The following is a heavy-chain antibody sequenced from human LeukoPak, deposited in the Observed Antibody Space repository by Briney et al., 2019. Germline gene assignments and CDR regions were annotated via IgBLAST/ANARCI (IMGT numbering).Heavy chain of an antibody. J-gene: IGHJ4*02. CDR2: ISGDGRTA. CDR1: AFRFSDFV. V-gene: IGHV3-23*01. Sequence: GGSLRLSCAVSAFRFSDFVMTWVRQAPGKGLEWVSVISGDGRTAYYADSVKGRFTISRDNSKNTLYLQMNSLGVDDTAVYYCARDGPHSSSSDFDCWGQGTLITVSS. D-gene: IGHD6-6*01. CDR3: ARDGPHSSSSDFDC.